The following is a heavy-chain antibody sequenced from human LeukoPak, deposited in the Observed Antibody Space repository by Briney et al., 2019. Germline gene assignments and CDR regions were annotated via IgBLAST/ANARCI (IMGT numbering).Heavy chain of an antibody. V-gene: IGHV3-30-3*01. J-gene: IGHJ4*02. Sequence: PGGSLRLSCAASGFTFSSYAMHWVRQAPGKGLEWVALISCDGSNKYYADAVKGRFTISRDNSKNKLYLQMNSLRAEDTAVYYCARELWGSSFDYWGQGTLVTVSS. D-gene: IGHD3-16*01. CDR2: ISCDGSNK. CDR3: ARELWGSSFDY. CDR1: GFTFSSYA.